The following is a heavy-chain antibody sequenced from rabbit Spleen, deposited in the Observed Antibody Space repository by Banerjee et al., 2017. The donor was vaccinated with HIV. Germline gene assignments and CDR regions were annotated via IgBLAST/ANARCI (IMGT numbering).Heavy chain of an antibody. V-gene: IGHV1S40*01. D-gene: IGHD2-1*01. CDR3: ARGDNRGVDGWITGLDL. Sequence: QSLEESGGGLVKPEGSLTLTCKASGVSLNDKDVMCWVRQAPGKGLEWIACINIVTGKSVYANWAEGRFIMSRTSSTTVTLQMTSLTAADTATYFCARGDNRGVDGWITGLDLWGPGTLVTVS. CDR1: GVSLNDKDV. J-gene: IGHJ4*01. CDR2: INIVTGKS.